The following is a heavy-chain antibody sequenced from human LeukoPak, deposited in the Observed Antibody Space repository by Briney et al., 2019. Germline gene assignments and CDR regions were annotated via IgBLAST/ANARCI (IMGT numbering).Heavy chain of an antibody. Sequence: PSETLSLTCTVSGGSISSYYWSWIRQPPGKGLEWIGYIYYSGSTNYNPSLKSRVTIPVDTSKNQFSLKLSSVTAADTAVYYCARNGIAAAAGGYFDYWGQGTLVTVSS. V-gene: IGHV4-59*01. CDR1: GGSISSYY. CDR2: IYYSGST. J-gene: IGHJ4*02. CDR3: ARNGIAAAAGGYFDY. D-gene: IGHD6-13*01.